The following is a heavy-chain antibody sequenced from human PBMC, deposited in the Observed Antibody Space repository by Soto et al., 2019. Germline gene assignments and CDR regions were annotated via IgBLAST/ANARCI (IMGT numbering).Heavy chain of an antibody. CDR2: IDWDDDK. CDR3: ARGSMGSGLVLFDY. D-gene: IGHD6-19*01. J-gene: IGHJ4*02. CDR1: GFSLSTSGMC. Sequence: SGPTLVNPTQTLTLTCTFSGFSLSTSGMCVSWIRQPPGKALEWLARIDWDDDKYYSTSLKTRLTISKDTSKNQVVLTMTNMDPVDTATYCCARGSMGSGLVLFDYWGQGTLVTVSS. V-gene: IGHV2-70*11.